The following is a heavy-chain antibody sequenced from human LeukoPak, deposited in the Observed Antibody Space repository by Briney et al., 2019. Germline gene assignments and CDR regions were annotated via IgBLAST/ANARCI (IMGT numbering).Heavy chain of an antibody. CDR3: AKGLRGRYDY. D-gene: IGHD1-26*01. J-gene: IGHJ4*02. Sequence: GGSLRLSCAASGFTFNNYAMAWVRQAPEKGLEWVSSITDSGISTYYADSVKGRLTISRDNSKNTLYLQMNSLRAEDTAVYYCAKGLRGRYDYWGQGTLVTVSS. CDR1: GFTFNNYA. CDR2: ITDSGIST. V-gene: IGHV3-23*01.